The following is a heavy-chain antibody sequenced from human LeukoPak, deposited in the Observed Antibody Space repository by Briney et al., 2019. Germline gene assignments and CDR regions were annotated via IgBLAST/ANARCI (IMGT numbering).Heavy chain of an antibody. CDR3: ARGRKKRYYYGSGSPPALNYYYYMDV. CDR1: GGSISRYY. D-gene: IGHD3-10*01. Sequence: SETLSLTCTVSGGSISRYYWSWIRQPPGKGLEWIGYIYYSGSTNYNPSLKSRVTISVDTSKNQFSLKLSSVTAADTAVYYCARGRKKRYYYGSGSPPALNYYYYMDVWGKGTTVTVSS. J-gene: IGHJ6*03. V-gene: IGHV4-59*12. CDR2: IYYSGST.